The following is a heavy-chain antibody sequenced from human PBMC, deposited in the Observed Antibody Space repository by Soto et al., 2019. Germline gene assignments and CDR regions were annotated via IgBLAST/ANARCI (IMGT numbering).Heavy chain of an antibody. CDR1: GDSFSHYA. CDR3: ANVVDWGNKNDY. J-gene: IGHJ4*02. V-gene: IGHV1-69*17. CDR2: IIYGVGVP. D-gene: IGHD7-27*01. Sequence: QVQMVQSGTEVKKPGSSVKVSCKASGDSFSHYAIHWVRQVPGQGFEWMGAIIYGVGVPDYAEKFQGRLTITADLSASTIYMEMNSLTSEDTATYYCANVVDWGNKNDYWGQGALVIVST.